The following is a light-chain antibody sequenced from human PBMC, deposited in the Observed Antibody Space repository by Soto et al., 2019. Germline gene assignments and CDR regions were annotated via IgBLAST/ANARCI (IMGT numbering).Light chain of an antibody. CDR1: QSVSSSY. Sequence: EIVLTQSPGTLSLSPGERATLSCRASQSVSSSYLAWYQQKPGQAPRPLIYGASSRATGIPDRFSGSGSGTDFTLTISRLEPEDFAVYSCQQYGSAGRTFGQGTKVESK. CDR3: QQYGSAGRT. J-gene: IGKJ1*01. V-gene: IGKV3-20*01. CDR2: GAS.